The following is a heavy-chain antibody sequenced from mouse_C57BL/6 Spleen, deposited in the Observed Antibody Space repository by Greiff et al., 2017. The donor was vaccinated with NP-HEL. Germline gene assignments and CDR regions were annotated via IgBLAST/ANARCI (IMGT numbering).Heavy chain of an antibody. CDR1: GYTFTSYW. Sequence: QVQLKQPGTELVKPGASVKLSCKASGYTFTSYWMHWVKQRPGQGLEWIGNINPSNGGTNYNEKFKSKATLTVDKSSSTAYMQLSSLTSEDSAVYYCAREAMDYDAWFAYWGQGTLVTVSA. J-gene: IGHJ3*01. CDR2: INPSNGGT. CDR3: AREAMDYDAWFAY. D-gene: IGHD2-4*01. V-gene: IGHV1-53*01.